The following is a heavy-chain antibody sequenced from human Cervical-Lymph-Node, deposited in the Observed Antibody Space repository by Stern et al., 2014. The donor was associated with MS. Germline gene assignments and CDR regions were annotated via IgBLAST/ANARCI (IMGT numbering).Heavy chain of an antibody. D-gene: IGHD3-10*01. J-gene: IGHJ6*02. CDR2: IVGDRADT. CDR1: GFTFLSSA. V-gene: IGHV1-58*02. Sequence: QMQLVQSGPEVKRPGTSVRVSCKASGFTFLSSAMQWVRQARGQPPERQGIIVGDRADTRYAQKFHDRVTISRDMSTSTVNMELSSLRSEDTAVYYCAAEGEYIRSGIYHYTGMDVWGQGTTVTVSS. CDR3: AAEGEYIRSGIYHYTGMDV.